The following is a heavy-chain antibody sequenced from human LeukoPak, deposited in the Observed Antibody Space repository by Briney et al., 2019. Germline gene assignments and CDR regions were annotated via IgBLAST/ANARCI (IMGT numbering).Heavy chain of an antibody. Sequence: PGGSLRLSCAASGFTFSSYAMSWVRQAPGKGLEWASAISGSGGSTYYADSVKGRFTISRDNSKNTLYLQMNSLRAEDTAVYYCAKDRAGYCSGGSCSTFDYWGQGTLVTVSS. CDR1: GFTFSSYA. CDR2: ISGSGGST. D-gene: IGHD2-15*01. J-gene: IGHJ4*02. V-gene: IGHV3-23*01. CDR3: AKDRAGYCSGGSCSTFDY.